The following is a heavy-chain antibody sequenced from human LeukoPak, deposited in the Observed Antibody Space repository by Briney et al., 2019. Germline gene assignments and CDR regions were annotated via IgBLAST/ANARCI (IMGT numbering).Heavy chain of an antibody. V-gene: IGHV4-34*01. CDR2: IHQSGNT. J-gene: IGHJ4*02. CDR1: DGSFSGYY. D-gene: IGHD3-9*01. CDR3: ARVVTIFWLDY. Sequence: SETLSLTCAVYDGSFSGYYWNWIRQPPGKGLEWIGEIHQSGNTNYNPSLKSRVTISVDTSKNQFSLKLSSVTAADTAVYYCARVVTIFWLDYWGQGTLVTVSS.